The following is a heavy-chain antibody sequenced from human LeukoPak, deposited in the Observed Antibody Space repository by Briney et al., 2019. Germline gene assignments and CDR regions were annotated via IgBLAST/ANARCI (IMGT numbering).Heavy chain of an antibody. V-gene: IGHV3-23*01. CDR1: GFTFSSYS. CDR3: AKDHSSSWYVFGH. J-gene: IGHJ4*02. D-gene: IGHD6-13*01. CDR2: ISGSGGST. Sequence: GGSLRLSCAASGFTFSSYSMSWVRQAPGRGLEWVSAISGSGGSTYYADSVKGRFTISRDNSKNTLYLQMNSLRDEDTDVYYCAKDHSSSWYVFGHWGQGTLVSVSS.